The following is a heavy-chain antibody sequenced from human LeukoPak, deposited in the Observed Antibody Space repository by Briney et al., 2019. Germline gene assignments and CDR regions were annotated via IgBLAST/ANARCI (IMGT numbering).Heavy chain of an antibody. Sequence: SETLSLTCTVSGGSISSGGYYWSWIRQHPGKGLEWIGEINHSGSTNYNPSLKSRVTISVDTSKNQFSLKLSSVTAADTAVYYCARGRSAVAGIIAYWGQGTLVTVSS. CDR2: INHSGST. D-gene: IGHD6-19*01. J-gene: IGHJ4*02. CDR1: GGSISSGGYY. V-gene: IGHV4-39*07. CDR3: ARGRSAVAGIIAY.